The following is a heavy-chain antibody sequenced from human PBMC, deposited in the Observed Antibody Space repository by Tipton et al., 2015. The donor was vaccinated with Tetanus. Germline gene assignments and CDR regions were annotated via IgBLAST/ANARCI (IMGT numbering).Heavy chain of an antibody. Sequence: VQLVQSGGGVVQPGGSLRLSCVASGFSLETFGMNWVRQAPGKGLEWISYIGSFSRTVNYADSVRGRFTTFRDNAKSSLYLQMSRLRAEDTAVYYCARVVRDYYYGMDVWGQGTTVTVSS. CDR1: GFSLETFG. J-gene: IGHJ6*02. V-gene: IGHV3-48*01. CDR2: IGSFSRTV. D-gene: IGHD3-22*01. CDR3: ARVVRDYYYGMDV.